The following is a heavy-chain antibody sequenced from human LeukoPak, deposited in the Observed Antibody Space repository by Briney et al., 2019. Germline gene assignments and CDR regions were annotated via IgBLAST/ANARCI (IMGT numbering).Heavy chain of an antibody. J-gene: IGHJ1*01. V-gene: IGHV3-66*01. D-gene: IGHD6-19*01. CDR1: GFSVSSNY. Sequence: GGSLRLSCAASGFSVSSNYMSWVRQAPGKGLEWVSLLYGGGGAYYPDSVKGRFTISRDNSKNTLYLQMNSLRAEDTAVYYCARNAYSSGWYGYFQHWGQGTLVTASS. CDR3: ARNAYSSGWYGYFQH. CDR2: LYGGGGA.